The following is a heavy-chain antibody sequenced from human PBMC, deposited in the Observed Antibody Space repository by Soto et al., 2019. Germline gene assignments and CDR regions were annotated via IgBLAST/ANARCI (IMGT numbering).Heavy chain of an antibody. Sequence: GGFLRLSCAASGFTFSSYNMNWVRQAPGKGLEWVSSISSSSSYIYYADSVKGRFTISRDNAKNSLYLQMNSLRAEDTAVYYSARDRDYDILTGYILWGQGTLVTVSS. CDR1: GFTFSSYN. V-gene: IGHV3-21*01. D-gene: IGHD3-9*01. J-gene: IGHJ4*02. CDR3: ARDRDYDILTGYIL. CDR2: ISSSSSYI.